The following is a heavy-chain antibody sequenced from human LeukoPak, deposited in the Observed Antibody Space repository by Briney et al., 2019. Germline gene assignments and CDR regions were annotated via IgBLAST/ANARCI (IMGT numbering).Heavy chain of an antibody. CDR1: VYTFTTYY. V-gene: IGHV1-46*01. CDR2: MDPSVGIA. D-gene: IGHD3-3*01. Sequence: ASVTVSCKASVYTFTTYYMHSGGEAPSQGLEWRGVMDPSVGIASYAQTFQGRVTMTRDTSTSTVYMELSSLRSEDTAVYYCARDLARSGQGSPIGWFDPWGQGTLVTVSS. J-gene: IGHJ5*02. CDR3: ARDLARSGQGSPIGWFDP.